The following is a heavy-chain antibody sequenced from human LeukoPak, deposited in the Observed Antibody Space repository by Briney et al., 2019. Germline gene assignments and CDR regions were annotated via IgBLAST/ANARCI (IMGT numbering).Heavy chain of an antibody. J-gene: IGHJ4*02. Sequence: PSETLSLTCAAYGGSFSGYYWSWIRQPPGKGVEWIGEINHSGSTNYNPSLKSRVTISVDTSKNQFSLKLSSVTAADTAVYYCARGPKIGYYDSSGYSAGDYWGQGTLVTVSS. D-gene: IGHD3-22*01. CDR3: ARGPKIGYYDSSGYSAGDY. CDR2: INHSGST. V-gene: IGHV4-34*01. CDR1: GGSFSGYY.